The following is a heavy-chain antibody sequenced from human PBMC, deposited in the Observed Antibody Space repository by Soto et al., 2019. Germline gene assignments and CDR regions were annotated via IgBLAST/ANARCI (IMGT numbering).Heavy chain of an antibody. D-gene: IGHD2-15*01. CDR2: IIPILGIA. V-gene: IGHV1-69*08. Sequence: QVQLVQSGAEVKKPGSSVKVSCKASGGTFSSYTISWVRQAPGQGLEWMGRIIPILGIANYAQKFQGRVTITADKSTSTAYRELSSLRSEDTAVYYCARDRVASMTYYYYGMDVWGQGTTVTVSS. CDR3: ARDRVASMTYYYYGMDV. CDR1: GGTFSSYT. J-gene: IGHJ6*02.